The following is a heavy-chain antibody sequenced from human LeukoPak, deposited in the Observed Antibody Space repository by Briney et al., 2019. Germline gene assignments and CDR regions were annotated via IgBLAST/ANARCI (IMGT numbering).Heavy chain of an antibody. Sequence: SETLSLTCAVSGYSISSDYNWGWIRQPPRKGLELIGSISHSGTTYYNPSLKRRVTISVDTSNNQFTLKLSSVTAADTAVYYCARDPHIYGPRGVDYWGQGTLVTVSS. CDR3: ARDPHIYGPRGVDY. CDR2: ISHSGTT. D-gene: IGHD5-18*01. CDR1: GYSISSDYN. V-gene: IGHV4-38-2*02. J-gene: IGHJ4*02.